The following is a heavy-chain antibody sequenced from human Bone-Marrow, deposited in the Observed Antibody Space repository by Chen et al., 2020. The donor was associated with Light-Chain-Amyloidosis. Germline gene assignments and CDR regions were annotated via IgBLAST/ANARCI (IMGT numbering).Heavy chain of an antibody. V-gene: IGHV4-34*01. J-gene: IGHJ4*02. CDR2: VPHTGST. D-gene: IGHD2-15*01. Sequence: QVQLQQWGAGLLKPSETLSLTCAVYGGSFSAYYWSCVRQPPGKGLEWIGEVPHTGSTSYNPSVESRVTMSLDISKNQFSLKLTSVTAADTAVYYCARNGHYSIDSWGQGTLVTVSS. CDR1: GGSFSAYY. CDR3: ARNGHYSIDS.